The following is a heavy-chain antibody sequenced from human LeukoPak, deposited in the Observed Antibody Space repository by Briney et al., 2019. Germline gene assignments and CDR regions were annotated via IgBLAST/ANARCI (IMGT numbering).Heavy chain of an antibody. J-gene: IGHJ3*02. V-gene: IGHV1-2*02. CDR2: INPNSGGT. CDR3: ASYDSSGYYYGAFDI. CDR1: GYTFTGYY. Sequence: VASVKVSCEASGYTFTGYYMHWVRQAPGQGLEWMGWINPNSGGTNYAQKFQGRVTMTRDTSISTAYMELSRLRSDDTAVYYCASYDSSGYYYGAFDIWGQGTMVTVSS. D-gene: IGHD3-22*01.